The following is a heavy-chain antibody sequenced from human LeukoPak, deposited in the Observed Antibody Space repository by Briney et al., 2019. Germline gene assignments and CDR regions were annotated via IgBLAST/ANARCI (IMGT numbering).Heavy chain of an antibody. CDR2: IYYSGST. Sequence: NPSATLSLTCTVSGGSISSGGYYWSWIRQHPGKGLEWIGYIYYSGSTYYNPSLKSRVTISVDTSKNQFSLKLSSVTAADTAVYYCAGSSGWYFRSFDYWGQGTLVTVSS. D-gene: IGHD6-19*01. CDR1: GGSISSGGYY. J-gene: IGHJ4*02. CDR3: AGSSGWYFRSFDY. V-gene: IGHV4-31*03.